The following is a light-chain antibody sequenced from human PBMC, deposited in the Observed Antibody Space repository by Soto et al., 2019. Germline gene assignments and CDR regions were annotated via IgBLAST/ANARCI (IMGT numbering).Light chain of an antibody. CDR2: DAS. CDR1: QTISTW. V-gene: IGKV1-5*01. J-gene: IGKJ4*01. Sequence: DIQVTQSPPTLSASVGDRVTITCRASQTISTWMAWYQQKPGKAPKLLVYDASTLQSGVASRFSGSGSGTEFTLIISGLQPDDSATYSCQQLNSYPLTFGGGTKVEIK. CDR3: QQLNSYPLT.